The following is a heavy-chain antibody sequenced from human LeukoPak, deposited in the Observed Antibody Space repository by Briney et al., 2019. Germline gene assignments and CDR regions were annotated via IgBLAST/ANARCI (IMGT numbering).Heavy chain of an antibody. CDR3: ARDKEMATINWFDP. D-gene: IGHD5-24*01. Sequence: GGSLRLSCSASGLTFSSYTMKWVRQAPGKGLEWVSSISSGSSYIYYADSVKGRFTISRANTNTSLNRQLYSLKTEDTVTYCCARDKEMATINWFDPWGQGTLVTVSS. V-gene: IGHV3-21*01. CDR2: ISSGSSYI. CDR1: GLTFSSYT. J-gene: IGHJ5*02.